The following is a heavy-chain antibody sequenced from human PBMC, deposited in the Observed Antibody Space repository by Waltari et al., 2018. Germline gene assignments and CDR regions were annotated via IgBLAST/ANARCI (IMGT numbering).Heavy chain of an antibody. J-gene: IGHJ6*02. Sequence: QVQLVQSGAEVKKPGASVKVSCKASGYTFTSYGISWVRQAPGQGLEWMGWISAYNGNTNYAQKLQGRVTMTTDTSTSTAYMELRSLRSDDTAVYYCARVHSYCSGGSCYGNYYYGMDVWGQGTTVTVSS. CDR3: ARVHSYCSGGSCYGNYYYGMDV. CDR1: GYTFTSYG. V-gene: IGHV1-18*01. D-gene: IGHD2-15*01. CDR2: ISAYNGNT.